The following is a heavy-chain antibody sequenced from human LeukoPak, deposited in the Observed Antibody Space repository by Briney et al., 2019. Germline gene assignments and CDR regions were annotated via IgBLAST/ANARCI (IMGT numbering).Heavy chain of an antibody. CDR1: GFAFTSYP. CDR2: ISYDGSNK. CDR3: AKDHYSSGWYSGVFDY. V-gene: IGHV3-30*04. J-gene: IGHJ4*02. D-gene: IGHD6-19*01. Sequence: GGSLRLSCVASGFAFTSYPMHWVRQAPGKGLEWLALISYDGSNKDYADSVKGRFTVSRDNSRNTLYLQMNSLRAEDTAVYYCAKDHYSSGWYSGVFDYWGQGTLVTVSS.